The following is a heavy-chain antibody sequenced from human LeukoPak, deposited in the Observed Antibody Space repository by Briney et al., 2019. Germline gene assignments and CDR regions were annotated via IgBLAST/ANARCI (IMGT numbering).Heavy chain of an antibody. J-gene: IGHJ5*02. CDR3: AXXXXGSNGT. D-gene: IGHD2-8*01. CDR1: GFTFSSYG. V-gene: IGHV3-30*02. Sequence: GGSLRLSCAASGFTFSSYGMHWVRQAPGKGLEWVAFIRYDGSXXXYADSVKGRFTISRDNSKNTLYLQMNSLRAEDTAVYYCAXXXXGSNGTWGQGTLVTVSS. CDR2: IRYDGSXX.